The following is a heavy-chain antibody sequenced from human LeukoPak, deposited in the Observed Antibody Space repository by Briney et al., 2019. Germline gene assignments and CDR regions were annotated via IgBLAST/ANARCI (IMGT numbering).Heavy chain of an antibody. D-gene: IGHD4-11*01. CDR2: IYYTGST. J-gene: IGHJ6*03. CDR3: ARGLTTYYYYYYMDV. Sequence: SETLSLTCTVSGDSIGSLSYYWGWIRQPPGKGLEWIASIYYTGSTYYNPSLKSRVTISVDTSKNQFSLNLRSVTAADTAVYYCARGLTTYYYYYYMDVWGKGTTVTVSS. V-gene: IGHV4-39*07. CDR1: GDSIGSLSYY.